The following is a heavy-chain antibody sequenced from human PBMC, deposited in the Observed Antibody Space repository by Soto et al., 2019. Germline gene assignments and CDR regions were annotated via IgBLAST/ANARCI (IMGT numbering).Heavy chain of an antibody. Sequence: QVQLVQSGAEVKKPGSSVKVSCKASGGTFSSYAISWVRQAPGQGLEWMGGMIPIFGTANYAQKFQGRVTITADESTSTAYMELSSLRSEDTAVYYCARDVATYCGGDCYSRPHNWFDPWGQGTLVTVSS. CDR3: ARDVATYCGGDCYSRPHNWFDP. CDR2: MIPIFGTA. J-gene: IGHJ5*02. D-gene: IGHD2-21*02. V-gene: IGHV1-69*01. CDR1: GGTFSSYA.